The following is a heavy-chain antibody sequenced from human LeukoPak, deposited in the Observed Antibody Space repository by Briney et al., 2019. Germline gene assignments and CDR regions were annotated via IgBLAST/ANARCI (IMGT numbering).Heavy chain of an antibody. CDR3: ARDPAYYYDSSGHTFDY. Sequence: PGGSLRLSCAASGFTFSSYAMNWVRQAPGKGLEWVSYISTSGSSIYDADSVKGRFTISRDNAKNSLFLQMNSLRAEDTAVYYCARDPAYYYDSSGHTFDYWGQGTLVTVSS. V-gene: IGHV3-48*04. CDR2: ISTSGSSI. D-gene: IGHD3-22*01. CDR1: GFTFSSYA. J-gene: IGHJ4*02.